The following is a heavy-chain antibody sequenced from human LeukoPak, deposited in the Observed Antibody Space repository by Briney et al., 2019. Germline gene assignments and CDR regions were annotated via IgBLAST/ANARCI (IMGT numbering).Heavy chain of an antibody. CDR3: AKGTLGGSYYFDY. D-gene: IGHD1-26*01. V-gene: IGHV3-30*18. CDR1: GFTFSSYG. J-gene: IGHJ4*02. Sequence: QTGGSLRLSCAASGFTFSSYGMHWVRQAPGKGLEWVAVTSYDGTNKYYADSVKGRFTISRDNSKNTLYLQMNSLRAEDTAVYYCAKGTLGGSYYFDYWGQGTLVTVSS. CDR2: TSYDGTNK.